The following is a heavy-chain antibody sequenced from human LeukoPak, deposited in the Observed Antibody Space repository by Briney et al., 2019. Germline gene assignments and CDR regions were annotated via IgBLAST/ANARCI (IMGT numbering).Heavy chain of an antibody. D-gene: IGHD1-26*01. CDR3: ARDHRDSGVGATGAFDI. J-gene: IGHJ3*02. CDR1: GYTFTSYY. CDR2: TIPIFGIA. Sequence: ASVKVSCKASGYTFTSYYMHWVRQAPGQGLEWMGGTIPIFGIANYAQKFQGRVTTTADESTSTAYMELSSLRSEDTAVYYCARDHRDSGVGATGAFDIWGQGTMVTVSS. V-gene: IGHV1-69*13.